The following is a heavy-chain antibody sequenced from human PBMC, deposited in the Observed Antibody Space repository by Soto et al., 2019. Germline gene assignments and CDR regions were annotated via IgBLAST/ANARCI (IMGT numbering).Heavy chain of an antibody. Sequence: GESLKISCKGSGYSFTSYWISWVRQMPGKGLEWMGRIDPSDSYTNYSPSFQGHVTISADKSISTAYLQWSSLKASDTAMHYCARHSWAARGYYYGMDVWGQGTTVTVS. CDR3: ARHSWAARGYYYGMDV. CDR2: IDPSDSYT. D-gene: IGHD6-6*01. V-gene: IGHV5-10-1*01. J-gene: IGHJ6*02. CDR1: GYSFTSYW.